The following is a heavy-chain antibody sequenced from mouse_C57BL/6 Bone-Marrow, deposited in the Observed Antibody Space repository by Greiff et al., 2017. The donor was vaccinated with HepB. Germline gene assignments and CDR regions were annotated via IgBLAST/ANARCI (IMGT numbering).Heavy chain of an antibody. CDR2: IRNKANGYTT. Sequence: EVKLVESGGGLVQPGGSLSLSCAASGFTFTDYYMSWVRQPPGKALEWLGFIRNKANGYTTEYSAYVKGRFTISRDNSQSILYLQMNALRAEDSATYYCARTYYSNLYAMDYWGQGTSVTVSS. CDR3: ARTYYSNLYAMDY. V-gene: IGHV7-3*01. D-gene: IGHD2-5*01. CDR1: GFTFTDYY. J-gene: IGHJ4*01.